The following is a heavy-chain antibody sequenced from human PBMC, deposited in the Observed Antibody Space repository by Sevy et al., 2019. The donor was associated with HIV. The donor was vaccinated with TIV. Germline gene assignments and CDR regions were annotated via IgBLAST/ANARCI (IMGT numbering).Heavy chain of an antibody. CDR3: AKDLGNSSSPGWFDP. CDR2: IRYDGSNK. CDR1: GFTFSSYG. Sequence: GGSLRLSCAASGFTFSSYGMHWVRQAPGKGLEWVAFIRYDGSNKYYADSVKGRFTISRDNSKNTLYLQMNSLRAEDTAVYYCAKDLGNSSSPGWFDPWGQGTLVTVSS. V-gene: IGHV3-30*02. D-gene: IGHD6-13*01. J-gene: IGHJ5*02.